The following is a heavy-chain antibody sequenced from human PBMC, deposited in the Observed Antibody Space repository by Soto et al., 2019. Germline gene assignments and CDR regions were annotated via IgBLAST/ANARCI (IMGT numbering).Heavy chain of an antibody. D-gene: IGHD2-21*02. V-gene: IGHV4-59*01. CDR2: IFYSGST. Sequence: SETLSLTCTVSGGSISSYYWSWIRQPPGKGLEWIGFIFYSGSTSYNPSLKSRVTTSIDTSEYQFSLKLNSVTAADTAVYYCARGGGIVVVTAPYDHWGQGTLVTVSS. CDR3: ARGGGIVVVTAPYDH. J-gene: IGHJ4*02. CDR1: GGSISSYY.